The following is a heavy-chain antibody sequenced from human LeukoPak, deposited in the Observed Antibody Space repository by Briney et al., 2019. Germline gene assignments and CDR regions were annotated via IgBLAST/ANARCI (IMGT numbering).Heavy chain of an antibody. CDR1: GGSISSGGYS. CDR3: AREVKQNYYDSSGYLDY. Sequence: PSQTLSLTCAVSGGSISSGGYSWSWIRQPPGKGLEWIGYIYHSGSTYYNPSLKSRVTISVDRSKSQFSLKLSFVTAADTAVYYCAREVKQNYYDSSGYLDYWGQGTLVTVSS. D-gene: IGHD3-22*01. CDR2: IYHSGST. J-gene: IGHJ4*02. V-gene: IGHV4-30-2*01.